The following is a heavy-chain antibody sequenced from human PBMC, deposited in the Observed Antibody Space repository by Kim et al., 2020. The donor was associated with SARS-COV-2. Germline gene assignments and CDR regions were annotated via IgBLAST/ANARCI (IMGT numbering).Heavy chain of an antibody. Sequence: NGNTHYAQKLQGRVTMTADTSTSTAYMELRSLLSNDTAVYYCARGEYDWDSWGQGTLVTVSS. CDR3: ARGEYDWDS. D-gene: IGHD1-1*01. J-gene: IGHJ4*02. V-gene: IGHV1-18*01. CDR2: NGNT.